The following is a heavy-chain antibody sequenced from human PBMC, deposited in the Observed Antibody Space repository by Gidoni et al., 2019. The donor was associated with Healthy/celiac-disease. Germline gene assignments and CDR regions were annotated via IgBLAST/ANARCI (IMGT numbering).Heavy chain of an antibody. CDR2: ISYDGSNK. D-gene: IGHD2-2*01. Sequence: QVQLVASGGGVVQPGRSLRLSCAASGFTFSSYGMHWVRQAPGKGLEWVAVISYDGSNKYYADSVKGRFTISRDNSKNTLYLQMNSLRAEDTAVYYCAKGYCSSTSCYPWFDPWGQGTLVTVSS. V-gene: IGHV3-30*18. J-gene: IGHJ5*02. CDR3: AKGYCSSTSCYPWFDP. CDR1: GFTFSSYG.